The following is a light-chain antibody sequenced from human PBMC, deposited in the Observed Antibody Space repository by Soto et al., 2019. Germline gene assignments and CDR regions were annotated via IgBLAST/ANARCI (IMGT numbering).Light chain of an antibody. CDR1: QSVSSN. V-gene: IGKV3-15*01. Sequence: IVRPQSPATLSVSPGERSTLSCRASQSVSSNLAWYQQKPGQAPRLLIYGASTRATGIPARFSGSGSGTEFTLTISSLRSEDFAVYYCQQYNNWSWTFGQGTKVDIK. J-gene: IGKJ1*01. CDR2: GAS. CDR3: QQYNNWSWT.